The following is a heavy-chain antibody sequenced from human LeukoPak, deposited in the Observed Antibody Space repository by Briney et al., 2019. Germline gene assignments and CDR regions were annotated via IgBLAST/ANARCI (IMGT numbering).Heavy chain of an antibody. D-gene: IGHD6-13*01. CDR2: IYYSGST. CDR3: ARLLYEDSSSWYYFDY. Sequence: ASETLSLTCTVSGGSISSYYWSWIRQPPGKGLEWIGYIYYSGSTNHNPSLKSRVTISVDTSKNQFSLKLSSVTAADTAVYYCARLLYEDSSSWYYFDYWGQGTLVTVSS. V-gene: IGHV4-59*08. J-gene: IGHJ4*02. CDR1: GGSISSYY.